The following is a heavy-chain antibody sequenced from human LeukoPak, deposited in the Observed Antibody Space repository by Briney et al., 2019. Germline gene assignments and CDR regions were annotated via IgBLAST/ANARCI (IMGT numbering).Heavy chain of an antibody. J-gene: IGHJ4*02. Sequence: SETLSLTCAVSSYSISSGYYWGWIRQPPGKGLEWIGSIFQSGVTYYNPSLKSRVTISVDTSKNQFSLKLSSLTAADTAVYYCARVAVGVTKSFDYWGQGTLLTVSS. CDR1: SYSISSGYY. CDR3: ARVAVGVTKSFDY. CDR2: IFQSGVT. D-gene: IGHD1-26*01. V-gene: IGHV4-38-2*01.